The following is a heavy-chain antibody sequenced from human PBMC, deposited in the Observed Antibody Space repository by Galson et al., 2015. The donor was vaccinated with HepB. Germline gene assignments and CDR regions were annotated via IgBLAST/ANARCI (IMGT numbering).Heavy chain of an antibody. V-gene: IGHV3-74*01. CDR2: IKTDGRSP. CDR3: ARDRPHGSGSASFDY. CDR1: GFTFGSYW. Sequence: SLRLSCAASGFTFGSYWMHWVRQAPGKGLVWVSRIKTDGRSPTYADSVKGRFTISRDNVKNTLYLQINSLRAEDTAVYYCARDRPHGSGSASFDYWGQGTLVTVSS. D-gene: IGHD3-10*01. J-gene: IGHJ4*02.